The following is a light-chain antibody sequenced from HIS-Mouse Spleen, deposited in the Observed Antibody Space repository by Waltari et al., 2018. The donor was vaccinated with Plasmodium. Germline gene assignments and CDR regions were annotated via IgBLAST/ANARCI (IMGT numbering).Light chain of an antibody. Sequence: QSVLTQPPSVSAAPGQKVTIPCSGRSSNIGHHYVSCYQQLPGTAPQLLIYDNNKRPSGIPDRFSGSKSGTSATLGITGLQTGDEADYYCGTWDSSLSAGVFGGGTKLTVL. CDR2: DNN. CDR3: GTWDSSLSAGV. J-gene: IGLJ3*02. V-gene: IGLV1-51*01. CDR1: SSNIGHHY.